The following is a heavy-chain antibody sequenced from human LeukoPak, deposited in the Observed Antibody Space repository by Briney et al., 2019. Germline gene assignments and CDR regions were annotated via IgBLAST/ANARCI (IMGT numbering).Heavy chain of an antibody. CDR2: IYYSGST. CDR3: ARHYYDFWSGYYLGGGNWFDP. J-gene: IGHJ5*02. D-gene: IGHD3-3*01. CDR1: GGSISSSSYY. V-gene: IGHV4-39*07. Sequence: PETLSLTCTVSGGSISSSSYYWGWIRQPPGKGLEWIGSIYYSGSTYYNPSLKSRVTISVDTSKNQFSLKLSSVTAADTAVYYCARHYYDFWSGYYLGGGNWFDPWGQGTLVTVSS.